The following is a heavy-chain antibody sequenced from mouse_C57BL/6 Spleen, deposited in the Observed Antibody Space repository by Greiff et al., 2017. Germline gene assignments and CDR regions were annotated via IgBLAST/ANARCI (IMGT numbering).Heavy chain of an antibody. J-gene: IGHJ2*01. CDR1: GYTFTSYW. V-gene: IGHV1-52*01. D-gene: IGHD1-1*01. Sequence: VQLQQPGAELVRPGSSVKLSCKASGYTFTSYWMHWVKQRPIQGLEWIGNIDPSDSETHYNQQFKDKATLTVDKSSSTAYMQLSSLTSEDSAVYYCARSPPYYGSSFYFDYWGQGTTLTVSS. CDR3: ARSPPYYGSSFYFDY. CDR2: IDPSDSET.